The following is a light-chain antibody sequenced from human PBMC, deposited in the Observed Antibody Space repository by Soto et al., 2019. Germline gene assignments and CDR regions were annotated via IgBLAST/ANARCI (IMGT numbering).Light chain of an antibody. CDR1: RNLMHTNGYNY. Sequence: DIVMTQSPLSLPVTPGEPASISCRSSRNLMHTNGYNYLDWYLQRPGQSPQLLIYLGSNRASGVPDRFSGSGSGTDFILRISRVEAEDVGVYYCMQTIQSPTFGQGTKVEIX. V-gene: IGKV2-28*01. CDR3: MQTIQSPT. CDR2: LGS. J-gene: IGKJ1*01.